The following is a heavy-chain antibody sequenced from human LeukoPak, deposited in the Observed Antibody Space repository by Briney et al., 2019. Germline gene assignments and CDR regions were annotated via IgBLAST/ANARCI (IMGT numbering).Heavy chain of an antibody. J-gene: IGHJ3*02. CDR2: IYTSGRT. Sequence: PSETLSLTCTVSGGSISSGSYYWSWIRPPAGKGLEWTGRIYTSGRTNYNPSLKSRVTISVDTSKNQFSLKLSSVTAADTAVYYCARDKILEWSDAFDIWGQGTMVTVSS. V-gene: IGHV4-61*02. D-gene: IGHD3-3*01. CDR1: GGSISSGSYY. CDR3: ARDKILEWSDAFDI.